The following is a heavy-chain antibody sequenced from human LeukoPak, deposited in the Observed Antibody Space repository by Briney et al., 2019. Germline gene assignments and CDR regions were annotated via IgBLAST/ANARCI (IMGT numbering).Heavy chain of an antibody. CDR3: AKSLYPDAFDI. J-gene: IGHJ3*02. Sequence: PGGSLRLSCAASGFTFRSHDMHWVRPAPGKGLEWVTFVRFDGSDKNYADSVKGRFTISRDNSKNTLSLQMISLRAEDTAVYYCAKSLYPDAFDIWGQGTMVTVS. D-gene: IGHD2-8*01. CDR2: VRFDGSDK. V-gene: IGHV3-30*02. CDR1: GFTFRSHD.